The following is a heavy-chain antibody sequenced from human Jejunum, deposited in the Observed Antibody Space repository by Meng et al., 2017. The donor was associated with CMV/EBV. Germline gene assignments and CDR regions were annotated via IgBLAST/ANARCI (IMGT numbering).Heavy chain of an antibody. CDR1: GDSMSGYY. D-gene: IGHD3-10*01. CDR2: IYFIGDI. V-gene: IGHV4-59*01. J-gene: IGHJ4*02. CDR3: ARKGLDGWDYFDY. Sequence: QVQLHESGPGLVRPSETLSLTCSVSGDSMSGYYWSWIRQSPGKRLEWIGYIYFIGDIKYNPSLKSRVAISPDTSKNQFSLRLTSVTAADTAVYYCARKGLDGWDYFDYWGQGILVTVSS.